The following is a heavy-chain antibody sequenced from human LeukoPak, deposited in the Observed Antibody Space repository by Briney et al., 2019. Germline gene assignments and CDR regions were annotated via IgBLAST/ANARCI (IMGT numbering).Heavy chain of an antibody. V-gene: IGHV3-33*01. CDR1: GFTFSSYG. D-gene: IGHD3-22*01. Sequence: GGSLRLSCTASGFTFSSYGIHWVRQAPGKGLEWVAVIWYDGSNTYYADSVKGRFTISRDNSKNTLYLQMNSLRAEDTAVYYCAGIGYSSGYYFFDYWGQGTLVTVSS. CDR3: AGIGYSSGYYFFDY. J-gene: IGHJ4*02. CDR2: IWYDGSNT.